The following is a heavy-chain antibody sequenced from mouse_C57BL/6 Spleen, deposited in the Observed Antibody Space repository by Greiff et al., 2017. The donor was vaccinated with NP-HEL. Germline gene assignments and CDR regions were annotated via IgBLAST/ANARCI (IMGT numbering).Heavy chain of an antibody. CDR1: GYTFTSYW. Sequence: QSCKASGYTFTSYWMHWVKQRPGRGLEWIGRIDPNSGGTKYNEKFKSKATLTVDKPSSTAYMQLSSLTSEDSAVYYCARGGDYYAPYAMDYWGQGTSVTVSS. V-gene: IGHV1-72*01. CDR3: ARGGDYYAPYAMDY. J-gene: IGHJ4*01. CDR2: IDPNSGGT. D-gene: IGHD1-1*01.